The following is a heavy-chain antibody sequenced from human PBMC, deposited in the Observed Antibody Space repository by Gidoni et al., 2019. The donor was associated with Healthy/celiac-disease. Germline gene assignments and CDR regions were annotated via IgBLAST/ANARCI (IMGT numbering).Heavy chain of an antibody. CDR1: GFTFSSYA. J-gene: IGHJ6*02. Sequence: QVQLVESGGGVVQPGRSLRLSCAASGFTFSSYAMHWVRQAPGKGLEWVAVISSDGSNKYYADSVKGRFTISRDNSKNTLYLQMNSLRAEDTAVYYCARASNPEEVYYYYGMDVWGQGTTVTVSS. V-gene: IGHV3-30*04. D-gene: IGHD4-4*01. CDR2: ISSDGSNK. CDR3: ARASNPEEVYYYYGMDV.